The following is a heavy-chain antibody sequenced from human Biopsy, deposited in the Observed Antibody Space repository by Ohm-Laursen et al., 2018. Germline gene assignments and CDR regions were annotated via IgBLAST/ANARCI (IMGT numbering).Heavy chain of an antibody. CDR1: GGSVTNYY. CDR3: ARDSGILNYGNFKYYHYYGMDV. CDR2: IYYSVMT. Sequence: SETLSLTCSASGGSVTNYYWSWIRQPPGKGLEWIGHIYYSVMTNYNPSLQSRVSISVDTSRNQVSLTLSSVTAADTAVYYCARDSGILNYGNFKYYHYYGMDVWGQGTKVTVSS. D-gene: IGHD4-11*01. J-gene: IGHJ6*02. V-gene: IGHV4-59*02.